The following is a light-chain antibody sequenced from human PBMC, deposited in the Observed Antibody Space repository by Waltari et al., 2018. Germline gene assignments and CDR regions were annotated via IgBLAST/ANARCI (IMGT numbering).Light chain of an antibody. CDR3: AAWDDSLNGYG. Sequence: QSVLTQPPSASGTSGQRVTISCSGDNSNIGTNSVDWYQQFPGTAPKLLRYRDDQRPSGVPDRFSGSKFGPSASLAISWVLSEDEADYYFAAWDDSLNGYGFATGTKVTGL. CDR1: NSNIGTNS. V-gene: IGLV1-44*01. J-gene: IGLJ1*01. CDR2: RDD.